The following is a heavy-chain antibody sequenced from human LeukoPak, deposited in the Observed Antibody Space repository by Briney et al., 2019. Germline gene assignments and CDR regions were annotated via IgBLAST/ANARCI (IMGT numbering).Heavy chain of an antibody. Sequence: ASVKVSCKASGYTFTIYGISWVRQAPGQGLEWMGWISAYNGNTNYAQKLQGRVTMTTDTSTSTAYVELRSLRSDDTAVYYCAREAYYDILTGPGAFDYWGQGTLVTVSS. CDR3: AREAYYDILTGPGAFDY. D-gene: IGHD3-9*01. CDR1: GYTFTIYG. CDR2: ISAYNGNT. J-gene: IGHJ4*02. V-gene: IGHV1-18*01.